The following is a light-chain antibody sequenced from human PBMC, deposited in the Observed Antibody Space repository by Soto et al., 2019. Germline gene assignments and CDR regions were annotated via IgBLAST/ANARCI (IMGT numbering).Light chain of an antibody. Sequence: EIVLTQSPATPSSSPGERATLSCRASQSVSSDLAWYQQKPRQATRLIIYDASNRANGIPARFSGSGSGTDFTLTLRSLEAEDFAVYYCQQRSNWHPITFGQGTRLEIK. CDR1: QSVSSD. CDR3: QQRSNWHPIT. V-gene: IGKV3-11*01. J-gene: IGKJ5*01. CDR2: DAS.